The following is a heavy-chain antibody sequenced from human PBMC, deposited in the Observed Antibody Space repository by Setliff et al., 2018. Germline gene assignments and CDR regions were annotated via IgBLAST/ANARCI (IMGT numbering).Heavy chain of an antibody. V-gene: IGHV4-59*08. CDR1: GGSISSHY. J-gene: IGHJ4*02. CDR2: IYYSGST. CDR3: ARVGDSSGWYFSRYFDY. Sequence: SETLSLTCTVSGGSISSHYWSWIRQPPGKGLEWIGSIYYSGSTNYNPSLKSRVTISVDTSKNQFSLKLSSVTAADTAVYYCARVGDSSGWYFSRYFDYWGQGTLVTSPQ. D-gene: IGHD6-19*01.